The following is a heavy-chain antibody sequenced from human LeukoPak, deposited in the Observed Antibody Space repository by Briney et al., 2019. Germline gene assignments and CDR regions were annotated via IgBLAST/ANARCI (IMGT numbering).Heavy chain of an antibody. J-gene: IGHJ4*02. CDR1: GGSISSYY. Sequence: SETLSLTCTVSGGSISSYYWSWIRQPPGKGLEWIGYIYYSGSTNYNPSLKSRVTISVDTSKNQFSLKLSSVTAADTAVYYCASSHLGYCSSTSCSGVDYWGQGTLVTVSS. CDR3: ASSHLGYCSSTSCSGVDY. D-gene: IGHD2-2*01. V-gene: IGHV4-59*12. CDR2: IYYSGST.